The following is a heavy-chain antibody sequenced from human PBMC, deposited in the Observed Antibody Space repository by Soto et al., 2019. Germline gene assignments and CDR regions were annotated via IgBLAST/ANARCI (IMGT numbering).Heavy chain of an antibody. Sequence: SETLSLTCTVSGGSISPYYWSWIRQPPGKGLEWIGYIYYKGSTNYNPSLKSRVTMTRDTSMSTAYMELSSLRSEDTAVYYCARGIKYGDYSRWFDPWGPGTLVTVSS. V-gene: IGHV4-59*01. J-gene: IGHJ5*02. CDR2: IYYKGST. CDR1: GGSISPYY. D-gene: IGHD4-17*01. CDR3: ARGIKYGDYSRWFDP.